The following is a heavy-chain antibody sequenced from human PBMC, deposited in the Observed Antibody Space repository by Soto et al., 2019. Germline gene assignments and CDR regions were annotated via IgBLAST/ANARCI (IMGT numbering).Heavy chain of an antibody. D-gene: IGHD3-22*01. Sequence: KASETLSLTCAVYGGSFSGYYWSWIRQPPGKGLEWIGEINHSGSTNYNPSLKSRVTISVDTSKNQFSLKLSSVTAADTAVYYCARSSGRAFDIWGQGTMVT. CDR1: GGSFSGYY. V-gene: IGHV4-34*01. CDR2: INHSGST. J-gene: IGHJ3*02. CDR3: ARSSGRAFDI.